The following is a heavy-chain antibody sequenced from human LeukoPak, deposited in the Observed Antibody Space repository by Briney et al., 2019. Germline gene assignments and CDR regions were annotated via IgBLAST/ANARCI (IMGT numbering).Heavy chain of an antibody. J-gene: IGHJ5*02. CDR3: ARSFSGYFNWFDP. Sequence: ASVKVSCKASGYTFTNYYVHWVRQAPGQGLEWMGLINPNGGSTNCAQKFQGRVTMTRDTSTSTVYMELSSLRSEDTAVYYCARSFSGYFNWFDPWGQGTLVTVSS. CDR2: INPNGGST. D-gene: IGHD3-22*01. V-gene: IGHV1-46*01. CDR1: GYTFTNYY.